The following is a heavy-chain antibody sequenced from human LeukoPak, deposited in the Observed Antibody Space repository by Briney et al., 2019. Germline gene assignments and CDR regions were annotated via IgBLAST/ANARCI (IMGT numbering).Heavy chain of an antibody. CDR1: GYTFTGYY. D-gene: IGHD5-24*01. J-gene: IGHJ4*02. V-gene: IGHV1-46*01. CDR2: INPSGGST. CDR3: ARVGESGDGYNSFAY. Sequence: ASVKVSCKASGYTFTGYYMHWVRQAPGQGLEWMGIINPSGGSTSYAQKFQGRVTMTRDTSTSTVYLELSSLRSEDTAVYYCARVGESGDGYNSFAYWGQGTLVTVSS.